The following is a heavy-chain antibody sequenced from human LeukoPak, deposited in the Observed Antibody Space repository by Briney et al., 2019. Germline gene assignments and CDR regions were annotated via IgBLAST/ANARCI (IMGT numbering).Heavy chain of an antibody. D-gene: IGHD1-26*01. J-gene: IGHJ4*02. Sequence: GGSLRLSCAASGFTFSDYYMSWIRQAPGKGLEWVSYISSGGSTIFYTDSVKGRFTISRDNARNSLYLQMNSLRAEDTAVYYCARGTYSGTYYAWYYFDYWGQGTLVTVSS. CDR2: ISSGGSTI. CDR3: ARGTYSGTYYAWYYFDY. CDR1: GFTFSDYY. V-gene: IGHV3-11*01.